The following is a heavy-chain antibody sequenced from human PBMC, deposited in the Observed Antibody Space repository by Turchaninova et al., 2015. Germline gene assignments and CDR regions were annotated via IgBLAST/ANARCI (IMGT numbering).Heavy chain of an antibody. Sequence: VEXXGGLVEPGXSXSLXXAASGCPFIPYTMTWVRQTPGKGLVWVSTMTNSSTYIYYAYTGKGRFTIDRDNAKNSLYMQMNSLRAEDTAVYYCASPVEVATIPDYWGQGTLVTVSS. CDR1: GCPFIPYT. CDR3: ASPVEVATIPDY. J-gene: IGHJ4*02. CDR2: MTNSSTYI. V-gene: IGHV3-21*01. D-gene: IGHD5-24*01.